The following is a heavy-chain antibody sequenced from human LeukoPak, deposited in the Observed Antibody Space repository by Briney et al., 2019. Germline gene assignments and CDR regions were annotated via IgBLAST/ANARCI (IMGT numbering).Heavy chain of an antibody. J-gene: IGHJ4*02. V-gene: IGHV3-7*03. CDR1: GFTFSSYW. CDR2: IKQDGSEK. D-gene: IGHD2-8*02. Sequence: PGGSLRLSCAASGFTFSSYWMTWVRQAPGRGLEWVANIKQDGSEKHYVDSVKGRFTISRDNAKNSLYLQMNSLRAEDTAVYYCARGWSKFDYWGQGTLVTVSS. CDR3: ARGWSKFDY.